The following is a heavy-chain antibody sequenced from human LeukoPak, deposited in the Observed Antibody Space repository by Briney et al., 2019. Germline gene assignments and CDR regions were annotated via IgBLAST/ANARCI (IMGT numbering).Heavy chain of an antibody. J-gene: IGHJ4*02. CDR2: ISYDGSNK. V-gene: IGHV3-30*18. CDR1: GFTFSSYG. D-gene: IGHD2-2*03. Sequence: PGKSLRLSCAASGFTFSSYGMHWVRQAPGKGLEWVTVISYDGSNKYYADSVKGRFTISRDNSKNTLYLQMNSLRAEDTAVYYCAKDGYCSSTSCYFDYWGQRTLVTVSS. CDR3: AKDGYCSSTSCYFDY.